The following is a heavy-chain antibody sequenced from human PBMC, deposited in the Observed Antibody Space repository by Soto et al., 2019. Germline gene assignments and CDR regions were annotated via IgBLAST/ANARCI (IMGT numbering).Heavy chain of an antibody. V-gene: IGHV3-48*03. D-gene: IGHD5-12*01. CDR2: IGKSGYPI. CDR1: GFIFSDYE. J-gene: IGHJ4*02. Sequence: GGSLRLSCAASGFIFSDYEMNWVRQAPGKGLEWVSFIGKSGYPIYYTDSVKGRFTMSRDNAKYSLTLQMNSLRAEDTAVYYCARHPARYGGYDLDYWGQGTLVTVSS. CDR3: ARHPARYGGYDLDY.